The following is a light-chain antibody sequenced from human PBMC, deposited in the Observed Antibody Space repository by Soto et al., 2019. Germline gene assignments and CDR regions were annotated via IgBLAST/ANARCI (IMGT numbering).Light chain of an antibody. V-gene: IGKV3-20*01. CDR3: QQYGSSPWT. CDR2: GAS. Sequence: EILLTQSPGTLSFSPGEKDTPSFRAIQSVSSSYLAWYQQKPGQAPRLLIYGASSRATGIPDRFSGSGSGTDFTLTISRLEPEDFAVYYCQQYGSSPWTFGQGTKVDIK. J-gene: IGKJ1*01. CDR1: QSVSSSY.